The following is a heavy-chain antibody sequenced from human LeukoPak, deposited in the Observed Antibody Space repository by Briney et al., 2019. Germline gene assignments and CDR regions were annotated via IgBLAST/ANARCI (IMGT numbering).Heavy chain of an antibody. CDR2: ISSSGRTM. D-gene: IGHD5-18*01. J-gene: IGHJ4*02. Sequence: GGSLRLSCAASGFTFSSYWMHWVRQAPGKGLEWISYISSSGRTMYYADSVKGRFTFSGDNAKNSLYLQMNSLRAEDTAVYFCARVIVGLPSYFDYWGQGTLVIVSS. CDR1: GFTFSSYW. CDR3: ARVIVGLPSYFDY. V-gene: IGHV3-48*04.